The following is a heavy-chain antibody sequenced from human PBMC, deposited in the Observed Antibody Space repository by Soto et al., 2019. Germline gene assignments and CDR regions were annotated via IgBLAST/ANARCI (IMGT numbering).Heavy chain of an antibody. CDR3: AKSANIAPSYLDF. CDR1: GFDFSTFA. CDR2: MSHSGTST. J-gene: IGHJ4*02. D-gene: IGHD6-13*01. Sequence: EVRLLESGGGLVQPGGSLRLSCEVSGFDFSTFAVSWVRQAPGKGLEWISAMSHSGTSTYYIDSLKGRFTITTDMSTNTLSLQMNSHRAEDTAVYYCAKSANIAPSYLDFCGQGTLVAVSS. V-gene: IGHV3-23*01.